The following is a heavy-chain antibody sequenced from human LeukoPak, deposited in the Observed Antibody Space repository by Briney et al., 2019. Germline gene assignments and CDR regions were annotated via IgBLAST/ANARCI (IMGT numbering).Heavy chain of an antibody. D-gene: IGHD6-13*01. CDR3: ARDLAAADDY. Sequence: GGSLRLSCAASGFTFSRYSMNWVRQAPGKGLEWVSSISDSSGYIYYADSVKGRFTISRDNTKNSLYLQMHSVRAEDTAVYYCARDLAAADDYWGQGTLVTVSS. J-gene: IGHJ4*02. CDR1: GFTFSRYS. V-gene: IGHV3-21*01. CDR2: ISDSSGYI.